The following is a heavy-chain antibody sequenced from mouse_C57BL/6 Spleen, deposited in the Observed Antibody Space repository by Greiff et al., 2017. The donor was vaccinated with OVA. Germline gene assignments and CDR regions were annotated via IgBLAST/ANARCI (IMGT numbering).Heavy chain of an antibody. V-gene: IGHV5-4*03. J-gene: IGHJ1*03. CDR3: ARGGSHWYFDV. CDR1: GFTFSSYA. D-gene: IGHD3-1*01. CDR2: ISDGGSYT. Sequence: EVKVVESGGGLVKPGGSLKLSCAASGFTFSSYAMSWVRQTPEKRLEWVATISDGGSYTYYPDNVKGRFTISRDNAKNNLYLQMSHLKSEDTAMYYCARGGSHWYFDVWGTGTTVTVSS.